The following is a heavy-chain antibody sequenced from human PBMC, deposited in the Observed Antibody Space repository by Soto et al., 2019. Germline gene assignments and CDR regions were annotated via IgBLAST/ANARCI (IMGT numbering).Heavy chain of an antibody. J-gene: IGHJ4*02. CDR1: GGSITRNDHY. Sequence: QLQLQESGPGLVRPSETLSLICTVSGGSITRNDHYWGWIGQSPGKGLEWIGDIKSSGSTNYNLSLKSGVSMSVETSKNQFSLKMNSVTAADTAVYYCARLGSSGWYQGSYFDYWGQGTLVTVSS. D-gene: IGHD6-19*01. V-gene: IGHV4-39*01. CDR2: IKSSGST. CDR3: ARLGSSGWYQGSYFDY.